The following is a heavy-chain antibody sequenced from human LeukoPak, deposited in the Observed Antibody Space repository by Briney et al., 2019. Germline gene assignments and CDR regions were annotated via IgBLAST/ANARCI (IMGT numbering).Heavy chain of an antibody. CDR2: IYTDGRI. CDR3: ARLSGFTETSHFDS. CDR1: GFIVSGSY. V-gene: IGHV3-66*04. J-gene: IGHJ4*02. Sequence: GGSLRLSCGGSGFIVSGSYMSWVRQAPGKGLEWVSMIYTDGRIYYADSVTGRFTISRDNAKTSLYLQMNSLRADDTAVYYCARLSGFTETSHFDSWGQGALVTVSS. D-gene: IGHD6-25*01.